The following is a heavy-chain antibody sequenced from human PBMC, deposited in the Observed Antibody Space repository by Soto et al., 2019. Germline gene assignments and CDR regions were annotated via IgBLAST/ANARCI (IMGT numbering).Heavy chain of an antibody. V-gene: IGHV3-33*01. CDR3: ASDLVGASDSYGLDV. D-gene: IGHD1-26*01. CDR1: GFTFSNYG. CDR2: IWHDGNNK. J-gene: IGHJ6*02. Sequence: LRLSCAASGFTFSNYGMHWVRQAPGKGLEWVAIIWHDGNNKYYADSVRGRFIISRDNSKNRLYLQMHSLRAEDTAVYYCASDLVGASDSYGLDVWGQGTPVTVSS.